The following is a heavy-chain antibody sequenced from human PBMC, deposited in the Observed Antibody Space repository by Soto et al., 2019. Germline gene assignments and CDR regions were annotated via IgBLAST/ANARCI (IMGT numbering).Heavy chain of an antibody. J-gene: IGHJ4*02. Sequence: QLQLQESGSGLVKPSQTLSLTCAVSGGSISSGGYSWGWIRRPPGKGRGGIGYIYHSGSTYSNPSLKSRVTISVDGSKNQFSLKLSSVTAADTAVYYCARTVYYSDSSGYYAAKFDSWGQGTLVTVSS. D-gene: IGHD3-22*01. CDR1: GGSISSGGYS. CDR3: ARTVYYSDSSGYYAAKFDS. V-gene: IGHV4-30-2*01. CDR2: IYHSGST.